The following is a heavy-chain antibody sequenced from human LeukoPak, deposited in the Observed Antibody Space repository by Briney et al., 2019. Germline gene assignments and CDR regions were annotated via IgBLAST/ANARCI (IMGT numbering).Heavy chain of an antibody. V-gene: IGHV4-31*03. Sequence: SETLSLTCTVSGGSISSGGYYWSWIRQHPGKGLEWIGYIYYSGTTYYNPSLKSRDTISVDTSKNQYSLKLSSVTAADTAVYYCARKRVHHDAFDIWGQGTMVTVSS. CDR1: GGSISSGGYY. CDR2: IYYSGTT. CDR3: ARKRVHHDAFDI. J-gene: IGHJ3*02.